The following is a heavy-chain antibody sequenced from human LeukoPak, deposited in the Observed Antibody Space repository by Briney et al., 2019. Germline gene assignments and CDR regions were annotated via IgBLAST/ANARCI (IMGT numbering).Heavy chain of an antibody. Sequence: PSETLSLTCTVSGGSISSSIYYWGWIPQPPGKGLEWSGSIYYSGSTSYNPSLKSRVTISVDTSKNQFSLKLSSVTAADTAVYYCARNFSSGWFDCWGQGTLVTVSS. CDR3: ARNFSSGWFDC. V-gene: IGHV4-39*07. CDR2: IYYSGST. J-gene: IGHJ4*02. D-gene: IGHD6-19*01. CDR1: GGSISSSIYY.